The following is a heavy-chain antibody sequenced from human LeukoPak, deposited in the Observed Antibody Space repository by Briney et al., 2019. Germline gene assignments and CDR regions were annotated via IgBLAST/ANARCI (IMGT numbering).Heavy chain of an antibody. CDR2: IWHDGSVL. CDR3: ARDRGQDDPIDI. Sequence: GRSLRLSCAASGFTLRSYGMHWVRQAPGEGLEWVAVIWHDGSVLDYSESVKGRFTVSRGNRKNTLYLQMDSLRVKDTAVYYCARDRGQDDPIDIWGQGTLVTVSS. D-gene: IGHD3-10*01. V-gene: IGHV3-33*01. CDR1: GFTLRSYG. J-gene: IGHJ4*02.